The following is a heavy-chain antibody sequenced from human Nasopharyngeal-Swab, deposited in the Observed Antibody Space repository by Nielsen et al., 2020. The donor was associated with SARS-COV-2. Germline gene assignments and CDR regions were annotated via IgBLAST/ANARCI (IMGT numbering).Heavy chain of an antibody. CDR2: INAGNGNT. J-gene: IGHJ6*02. D-gene: IGHD6-13*01. Sequence: WALQAPGQGVVGMGWINAGNGNTKYSQKFQGRVTITRDTSASTAYMELSSLRSEDTAVYYCARGDYSSSWDRSYYGMDVWGQGTTVTVSS. V-gene: IGHV1-3*01. CDR3: ARGDYSSSWDRSYYGMDV.